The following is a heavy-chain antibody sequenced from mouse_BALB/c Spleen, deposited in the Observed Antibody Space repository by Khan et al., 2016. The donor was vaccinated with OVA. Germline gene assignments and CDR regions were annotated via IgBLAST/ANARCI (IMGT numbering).Heavy chain of an antibody. CDR3: ALRGDIYDTYYGYAMDY. CDR2: IAPANGNT. Sequence: EVQLQESGAELVKPGASVKLSCTASGFNIKDTYMHWVKQRPEQGLEWIGRIAPANGNTQYDPKFQGQATITADTYSNTAYLQLSSLTSEDTAVYYCALRGDIYDTYYGYAMDYWGQGTSVTVSS. V-gene: IGHV14-3*02. D-gene: IGHD2-3*01. CDR1: GFNIKDTY. J-gene: IGHJ4*01.